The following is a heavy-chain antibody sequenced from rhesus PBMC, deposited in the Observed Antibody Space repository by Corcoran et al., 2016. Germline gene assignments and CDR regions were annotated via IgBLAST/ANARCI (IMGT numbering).Heavy chain of an antibody. CDR1: GFTFSDYY. J-gene: IGHJ4*01. CDR2: IINKANGETP. Sequence: EVRLVESGGGLVQPGGSLRLSCAASGFTFSDYYMSWVRQAPGKGPEWVGFIINKANGETPKYAASVKGRFNISRDDSKSLASLQMNSLKTEDTAVYYCARHRGYSGYSLDYWGQGVLVTVSS. D-gene: IGHD5-42*01. CDR3: ARHRGYSGYSLDY. V-gene: IGHV3-116*02.